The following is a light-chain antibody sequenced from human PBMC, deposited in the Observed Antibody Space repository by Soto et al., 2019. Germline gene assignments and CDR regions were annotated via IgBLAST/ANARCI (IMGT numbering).Light chain of an antibody. CDR1: SSDVGGYNY. CDR3: SSYTSSIPYV. Sequence: QSVLPQPASVSGSPGQSITISCTGTSSDVGGYNYVSWYQQHPGKAPKLMIYEVSNRPSGVSNRFSGSKSGNTASLTISGLQAEDEADYYCSSYTSSIPYVFGTGTKLTVL. V-gene: IGLV2-14*01. CDR2: EVS. J-gene: IGLJ1*01.